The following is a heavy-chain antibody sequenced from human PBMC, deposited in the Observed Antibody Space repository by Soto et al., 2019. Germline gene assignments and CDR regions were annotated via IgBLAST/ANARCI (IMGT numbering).Heavy chain of an antibody. Sequence: ASVKVSCKASGYTVTSYDINWVRQATGQGLEWMGWMKPNSGNTGYAQKFQGRVTMTRNTSISTAYMELSSLRSEDTAVYHCARGRVDTSLAFDYWGQGTLVTDSS. CDR1: GYTVTSYD. J-gene: IGHJ4*02. CDR2: MKPNSGNT. V-gene: IGHV1-8*01. CDR3: ARGRVDTSLAFDY. D-gene: IGHD5-18*01.